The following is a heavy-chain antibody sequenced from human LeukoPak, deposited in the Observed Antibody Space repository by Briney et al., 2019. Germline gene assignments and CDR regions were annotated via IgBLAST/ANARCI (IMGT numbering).Heavy chain of an antibody. J-gene: IGHJ4*02. Sequence: KPSETLSLTCAVYGGSFSGYYWSWIRQPPGKGLGWIGEINHSGSTNYNPSLKSRVTISVDTSKNQFSLKLSSVTAADTAVYYCARGIVVVPAARPDTTGLYYFDYWGQGTLVTVSS. D-gene: IGHD2-2*01. CDR1: GGSFSGYY. CDR2: INHSGST. CDR3: ARGIVVVPAARPDTTGLYYFDY. V-gene: IGHV4-34*01.